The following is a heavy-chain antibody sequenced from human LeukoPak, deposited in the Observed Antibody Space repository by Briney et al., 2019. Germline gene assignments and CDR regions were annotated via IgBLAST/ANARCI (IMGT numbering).Heavy chain of an antibody. J-gene: IGHJ4*02. Sequence: PGGSLRLSCAAYAFTISGYGMHSHRQAPGKGLEWVAVISYDGSNKYYADSVKGRFTISRDNSKNTLYLQMNSLRAGDAAVYYCERDEANYDERSGDTAAYYCDYWGQGTLVTVSS. V-gene: IGHV3-30*03. CDR1: AFTISGYG. CDR3: ERDEANYDERSGDTAAYYCDY. D-gene: IGHD3-22*01. CDR2: ISYDGSNK.